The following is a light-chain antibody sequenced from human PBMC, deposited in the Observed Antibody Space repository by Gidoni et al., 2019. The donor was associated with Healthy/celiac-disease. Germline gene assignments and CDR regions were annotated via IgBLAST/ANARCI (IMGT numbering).Light chain of an antibody. V-gene: IGLV2-11*01. J-gene: IGLJ2*01. CDR1: SSDVGGYNY. CDR3: CSYAGSYTS. Sequence: QSALTQPRSVSGSPGQSVTISCTGTSSDVGGYNYVSWYQQHPGKAPKLMLYDVSKRPSGVPDRFSGSKSGNTASLTISGLQAEDEADYYCCSYAGSYTSFGGGTKLTVL. CDR2: DVS.